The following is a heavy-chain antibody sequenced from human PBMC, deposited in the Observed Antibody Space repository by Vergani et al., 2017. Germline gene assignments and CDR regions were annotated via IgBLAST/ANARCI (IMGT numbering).Heavy chain of an antibody. CDR2: IYYSENK. J-gene: IGHJ4*02. V-gene: IGHV4-39*01. CDR3: ARHNLYGDSQTGLDY. Sequence: QLQLQESGPGLVKPSETLSLTCTVSGGSITYGAFYWGWIRQSPGKGLEWIGSIYYSENKFYNPSLESRVTLSIDTTKNQFSLKLKSVTAADTAVYYCARHNLYGDSQTGLDYWGLGTLVIVSS. CDR1: GGSITYGAFY. D-gene: IGHD4-17*01.